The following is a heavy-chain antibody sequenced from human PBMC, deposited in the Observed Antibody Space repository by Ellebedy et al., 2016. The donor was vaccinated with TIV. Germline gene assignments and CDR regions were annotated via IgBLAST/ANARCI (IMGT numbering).Heavy chain of an antibody. J-gene: IGHJ5*02. Sequence: GGSLRLXXAASGVNVSSNYMSWVRQAPGKGLEWVSIIYSDGSTYYADSVKGRFTISRDNSKNTLYLQMNSLRAEDTAVYYCARARLDWNWFDPWGQGTLVTVSS. D-gene: IGHD3-9*01. CDR3: ARARLDWNWFDP. CDR2: IYSDGST. CDR1: GVNVSSNY. V-gene: IGHV3-53*01.